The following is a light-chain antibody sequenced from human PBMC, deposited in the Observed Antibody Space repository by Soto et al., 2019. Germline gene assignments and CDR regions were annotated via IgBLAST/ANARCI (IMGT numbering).Light chain of an antibody. V-gene: IGKV3-15*01. Sequence: ELVMTQSPATLSVSPGERVTLSCRSSQSVADNLAWFQQKPGQGPRLLIYGASTRATGIPARFSGSGSETDFTLTVSSLRSEDSAVYYCQQYNYWPITFGQGTLLEI. CDR1: QSVADN. J-gene: IGKJ5*01. CDR2: GAS. CDR3: QQYNYWPIT.